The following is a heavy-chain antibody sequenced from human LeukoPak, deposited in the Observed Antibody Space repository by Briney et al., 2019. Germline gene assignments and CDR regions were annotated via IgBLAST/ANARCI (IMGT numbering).Heavy chain of an antibody. Sequence: GGAPRLSPAASGFTFSSYSMKWVRQAPGKGLGRVSSISSSSSYIYYADSVKGRFTISRENAKNSLYLQMNSLRAEDTSVYYCARAGLDAFDIWGQGTMVTVSS. V-gene: IGHV3-21*01. CDR3: ARAGLDAFDI. CDR1: GFTFSSYS. J-gene: IGHJ3*02. CDR2: ISSSSSYI.